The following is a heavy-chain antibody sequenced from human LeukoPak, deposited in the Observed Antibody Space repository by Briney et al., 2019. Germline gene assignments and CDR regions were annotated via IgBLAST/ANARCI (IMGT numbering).Heavy chain of an antibody. D-gene: IGHD2/OR15-2a*01. CDR3: ARIHSNYYYGMDV. V-gene: IGHV3-7*01. J-gene: IGHJ6*02. Sequence: GGSLRLSCAASGVTFSSNWMNWVRQAPGRGLEWVANIKQDGSQKNYVDSVKGRFTISRDNAKSSLFLQMNSLRAEDTAVYYCARIHSNYYYGMDVWGQGTTVTVSS. CDR2: IKQDGSQK. CDR1: GVTFSSNW.